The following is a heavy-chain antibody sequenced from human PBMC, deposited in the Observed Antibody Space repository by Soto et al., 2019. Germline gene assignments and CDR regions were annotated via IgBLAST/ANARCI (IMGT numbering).Heavy chain of an antibody. D-gene: IGHD3-3*01. CDR1: GGSISSGGYY. CDR3: ARGTPAIWSGYFYYYYMDV. CDR2: IYYSGST. V-gene: IGHV4-61*08. J-gene: IGHJ6*03. Sequence: SETLSLTCTVSGGSISSGGYYWSWIRQHPGKGLKWIGYIYYSGSTSYNPSLKSRVTISVDTSKNQFSLKLSSVTAADTAVYYCARGTPAIWSGYFYYYYMDVWGKGTTVPVSS.